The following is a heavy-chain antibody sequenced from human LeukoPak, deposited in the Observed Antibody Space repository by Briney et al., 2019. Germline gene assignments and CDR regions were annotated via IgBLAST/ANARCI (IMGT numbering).Heavy chain of an antibody. D-gene: IGHD3-9*01. J-gene: IGHJ4*02. V-gene: IGHV3-23*01. CDR3: AKWGDFDILTGYYVSDF. CDR2: VTGSGGST. Sequence: GASLRLSCVASGFTFSNYAMSWVRQAPGKRLEWVSAVTGSGGSTYYADSVKGRFTISRDNSRNTLFLQMNSLRAKDTAVYYCAKWGDFDILTGYYVSDFWGQGTLVTVSS. CDR1: GFTFSNYA.